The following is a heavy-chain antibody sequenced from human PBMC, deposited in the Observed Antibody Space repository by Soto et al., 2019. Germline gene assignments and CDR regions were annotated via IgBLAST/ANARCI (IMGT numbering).Heavy chain of an antibody. V-gene: IGHV3-30*14. D-gene: IGHD3-10*01. CDR3: SRDLTKVFRGIYY. CDR1: GFTFSSYA. Sequence: QVQLVESGGGVVQPGRSLRLSCAASGFTFSSYAMHWVRQAPGKGLEWVAAMSFDGYDKYYADSVKGLFTISRDNSFATVYLHMTSLRSEETAVYYCSRDLTKVFRGIYYWGQGTLVTVYS. CDR2: MSFDGYDK. J-gene: IGHJ4*02.